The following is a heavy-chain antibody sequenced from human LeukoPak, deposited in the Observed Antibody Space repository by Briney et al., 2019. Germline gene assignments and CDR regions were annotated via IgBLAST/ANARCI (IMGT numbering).Heavy chain of an antibody. J-gene: IGHJ4*02. D-gene: IGHD6-13*01. CDR2: ISSSGST. CDR1: GGSIGSYY. Sequence: SETLSLTCTVSGGSIGSYYWTWLRQPAGKGLEWIGRISSSGSTNYNPSLKSRVTMSVDTSKNQFSLKLTSVTAADTAVYYCAREGRSSTSGHWGQGTLVTVSS. CDR3: AREGRSSTSGH. V-gene: IGHV4-4*07.